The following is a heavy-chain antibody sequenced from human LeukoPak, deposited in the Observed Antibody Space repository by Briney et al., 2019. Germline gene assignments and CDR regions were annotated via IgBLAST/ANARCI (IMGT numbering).Heavy chain of an antibody. J-gene: IGHJ4*02. Sequence: SETLSLTCTVSGASIISDDSYWSWIRHPPGKGLEWIGYIYYSGSTYYNPSLESRVTISVDTSKNHFPLKLNSVTAADTAVYYCARQLSNDGDYVGAFDSWGQGTLVTVSS. CDR1: GASIISDDSY. V-gene: IGHV4-30-4*01. CDR2: IYYSGST. D-gene: IGHD4-17*01. CDR3: ARQLSNDGDYVGAFDS.